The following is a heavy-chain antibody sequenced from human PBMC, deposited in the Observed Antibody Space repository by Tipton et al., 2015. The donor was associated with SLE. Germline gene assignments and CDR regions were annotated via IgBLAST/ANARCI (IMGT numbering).Heavy chain of an antibody. J-gene: IGHJ4*02. Sequence: TLSLTCTVSGYSISSGYYWGWIRQPPGKGLEWIGRIYTSGSTNYNPSLKSRVTISVDTSKNQFSLKLSSVTAADTAVYYCARDGLGHSSGYYEYDWGQGTLVTVSS. V-gene: IGHV4-38-2*02. D-gene: IGHD3-22*01. CDR2: IYTSGST. CDR1: GYSISSGYY. CDR3: ARDGLGHSSGYYEYD.